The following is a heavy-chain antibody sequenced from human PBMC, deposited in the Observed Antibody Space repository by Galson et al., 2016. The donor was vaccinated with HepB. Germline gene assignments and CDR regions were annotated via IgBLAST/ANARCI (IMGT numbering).Heavy chain of an antibody. CDR1: GDSTRSYY. J-gene: IGHJ4*02. CDR2: LFYSRSN. V-gene: IGHV4-59*01. D-gene: IGHD3-22*01. Sequence: SETLSLTCTVSGDSTRSYYWSWIRQPPGKGLEWIGYLFYSRSNNYNSSLKSRVTMSVDTSKNQFSLKLSPVTAADTAVYYCASGSRDSGGYYYSPAFDFWGRGTLGTVSS. CDR3: ASGSRDSGGYYYSPAFDF.